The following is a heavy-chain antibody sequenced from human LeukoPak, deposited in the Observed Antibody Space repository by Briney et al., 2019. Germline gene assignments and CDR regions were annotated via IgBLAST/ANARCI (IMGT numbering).Heavy chain of an antibody. Sequence: GGSLRLSCAASGFTFSSHAMHWVRQAPGKGLEWVASIKEDGSEKYYVDSVKGRFTVSRDNARSSLYLQMNSLRVEDTAVYYCARDSGRFRLDYWGLGVLVTVSS. CDR2: IKEDGSEK. V-gene: IGHV3-7*01. CDR1: GFTFSSHA. CDR3: ARDSGRFRLDY. D-gene: IGHD6-19*01. J-gene: IGHJ4*02.